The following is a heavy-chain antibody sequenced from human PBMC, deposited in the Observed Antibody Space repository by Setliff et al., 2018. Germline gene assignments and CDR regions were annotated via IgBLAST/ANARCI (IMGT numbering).Heavy chain of an antibody. D-gene: IGHD3-22*01. Sequence: ASVKVSCAASGFTFSSYAMSWVRQTPGKGLEWVSGISGSSVDTYYVDSVKGRFTISRDNSKNTLYLQMSSLRVEDTAIYYCAKDQPHKYDNSGSAPIDYWGQGTLVTVSS. J-gene: IGHJ4*02. V-gene: IGHV3-23*01. CDR3: AKDQPHKYDNSGSAPIDY. CDR1: GFTFSSYA. CDR2: ISGSSVDT.